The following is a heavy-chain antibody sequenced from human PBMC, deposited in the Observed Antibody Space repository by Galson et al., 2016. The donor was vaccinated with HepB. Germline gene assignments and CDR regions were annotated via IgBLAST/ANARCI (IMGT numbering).Heavy chain of an antibody. D-gene: IGHD6-13*01. Sequence: SLRLSCATSGFTFTRYNMNWVRQTPGKGLEWVSSISSGSSYIYYAGSVKGRFTISRDNVKKSLYLQMNSLRPVDTAVYYCARVREQQLLDAFDIWGQGTMVTVSS. CDR1: GFTFTRYN. CDR2: ISSGSSYI. J-gene: IGHJ3*02. CDR3: ARVREQQLLDAFDI. V-gene: IGHV3-21*01.